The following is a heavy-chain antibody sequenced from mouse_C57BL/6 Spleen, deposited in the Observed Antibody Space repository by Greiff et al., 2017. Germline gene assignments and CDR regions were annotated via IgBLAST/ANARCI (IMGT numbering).Heavy chain of an antibody. CDR1: GYTFTDYN. Sequence: VQLQQSGPELVKPGASVKIPCKASGYTFTDYNMDWVKQSHGKSLEWIGDINPNNGGTIYNQKFKGKATLTVDKSSSTAYMELRSLTSEDTAVYYGARSRAYDYDEGFAYWGQGTLVTVSA. CDR3: ARSRAYDYDEGFAY. V-gene: IGHV1-18*01. J-gene: IGHJ3*01. D-gene: IGHD2-4*01. CDR2: INPNNGGT.